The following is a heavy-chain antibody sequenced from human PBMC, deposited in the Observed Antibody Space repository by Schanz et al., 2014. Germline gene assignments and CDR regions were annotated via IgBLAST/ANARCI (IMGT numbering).Heavy chain of an antibody. V-gene: IGHV3-48*01. D-gene: IGHD3-9*01. CDR3: ARDSRPNYDFLTAYYSIDY. Sequence: EVQLLESGGGLVQPGGSLRLSCAASGFTFSSYAMNWVRQVPGKGLEWLSYIATSSSTRHYADSVKGRVTISRDNAKNSVSLQMRRLRVEDTAVYYCARDSRPNYDFLTAYYSIDYWGQGTLVTVSS. J-gene: IGHJ4*02. CDR2: IATSSSTR. CDR1: GFTFSSYA.